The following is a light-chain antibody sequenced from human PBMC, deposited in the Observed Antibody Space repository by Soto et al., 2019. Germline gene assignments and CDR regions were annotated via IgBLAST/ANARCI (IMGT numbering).Light chain of an antibody. CDR3: VLYLGSGAHWV. V-gene: IGLV8-61*01. CDR1: SGSVSTSYY. CDR2: TTN. J-gene: IGLJ3*02. Sequence: QAVVTQEPSLSVSPGGTVTLTCGLSSGSVSTSYYPSWYQQTPGQAPRTLIYTTNTRSSGVPDRFSGSILGNKAALTITGAQADDKSDYYCVLYLGSGAHWVFGGGTKLTVL.